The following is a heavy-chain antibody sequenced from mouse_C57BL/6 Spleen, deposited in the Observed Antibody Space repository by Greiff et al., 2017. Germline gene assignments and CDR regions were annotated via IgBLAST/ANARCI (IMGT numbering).Heavy chain of an antibody. V-gene: IGHV1-82*01. CDR1: GYAFSSSW. Sequence: VQLQQSGPELVKPGASVKISCKASGYAFSSSWMNWVKQRPGKGLEWIGRIHPGDGDTNYNGKFKGKATLTADKSSSTAYMQLSSLTSEDSAVYFCASPTTVVEEWFAYWGQGTLVTVSA. CDR3: ASPTTVVEEWFAY. D-gene: IGHD1-1*01. J-gene: IGHJ3*01. CDR2: IHPGDGDT.